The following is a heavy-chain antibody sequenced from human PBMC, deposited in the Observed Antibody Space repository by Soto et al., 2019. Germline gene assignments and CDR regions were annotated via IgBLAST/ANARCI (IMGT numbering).Heavy chain of an antibody. D-gene: IGHD3-10*01. V-gene: IGHV3-7*03. CDR2: IRQDGSAL. J-gene: IGHJ4*02. CDR3: ARDFYGTGSHDY. CDR1: GFTFSSYW. Sequence: VGSLRLSCTTSGFTFSSYWMTWVRQAPGKGLEWVANIRQDGSALHYADPVRGRFTISRDNARNSLYLQMNYLRAEDTAVYHCARDFYGTGSHDYWGPGTLVTVSS.